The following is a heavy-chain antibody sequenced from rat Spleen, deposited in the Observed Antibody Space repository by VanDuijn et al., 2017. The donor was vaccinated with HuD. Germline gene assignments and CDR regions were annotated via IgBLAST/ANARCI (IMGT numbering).Heavy chain of an antibody. CDR2: ISTSGGST. CDR1: GFTFSSFP. D-gene: IGHD3-2*01. J-gene: IGHJ2*01. CDR3: TRITHGYFDY. V-gene: IGHV5-46*01. Sequence: EVQLVESGGGLVQPGRSMKLSCAASGFTFSSFPMAWVRQAPTKGLEWVATISTSGGSTYYRDSVKGRFTISRDNAKSTLYLQMNSLRSEDTATYYCTRITHGYFDYWGQGVMVTVSS.